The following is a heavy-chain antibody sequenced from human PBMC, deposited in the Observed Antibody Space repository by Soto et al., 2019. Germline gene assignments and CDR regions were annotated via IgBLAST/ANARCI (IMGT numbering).Heavy chain of an antibody. Sequence: ASRKLSGKAVGSALTSSYVHLGRQATGPGPEWMGIINPSGGITNDAQKFQDRVTMTSDTSTSTVYMELSSLRSEDTAVYYWARGISTNRYYYYYGMDVWGQGTTVT. V-gene: IGHV1-46*01. CDR3: ARGISTNRYYYYYGMDV. D-gene: IGHD2-8*01. CDR1: GSALTSSY. CDR2: INPSGGIT. J-gene: IGHJ6*02.